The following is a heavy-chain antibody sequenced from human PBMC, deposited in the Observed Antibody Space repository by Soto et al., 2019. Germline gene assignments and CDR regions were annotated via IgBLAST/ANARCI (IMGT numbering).Heavy chain of an antibody. V-gene: IGHV3-23*01. Sequence: GGSLRLSCAASGFPFSNHAMSWVRQAPGKGLEWVSGNSDGGDLIYYADSVKGRFSMSRDNSENMLYLQMTNLRAEDTAIYFCAKRQGTGLAAKNFDFWGQGTLVTVSS. CDR3: AKRQGTGLAAKNFDF. CDR1: GFPFSNHA. D-gene: IGHD2-15*01. CDR2: NSDGGDLI. J-gene: IGHJ4*02.